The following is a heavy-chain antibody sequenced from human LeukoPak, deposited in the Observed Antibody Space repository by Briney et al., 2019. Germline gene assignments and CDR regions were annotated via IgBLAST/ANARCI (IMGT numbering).Heavy chain of an antibody. CDR1: GFTVSSNY. D-gene: IGHD5-18*01. CDR3: AKVSGYSYGFDY. Sequence: GGSLRLSCAASGFTVSSNYMSWVRQAPGKGLEWVSVIYSGGSTYYADSVKGRFTISRDNSKNTLYLQMNSLRAEDTAVYYCAKVSGYSYGFDYWGQGTLVTVSS. J-gene: IGHJ4*02. CDR2: IYSGGST. V-gene: IGHV3-53*05.